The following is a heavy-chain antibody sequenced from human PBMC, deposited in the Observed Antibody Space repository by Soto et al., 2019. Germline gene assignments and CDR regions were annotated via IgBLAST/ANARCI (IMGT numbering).Heavy chain of an antibody. J-gene: IGHJ6*03. CDR3: ARRGDYDFWSGYSSYYYYYMDV. V-gene: IGHV1-18*01. Sequence: GASVKVSCKASGYTFTSYGISWVRQAPGQGLEWMGWISAYNGNTNYAQKLQGRVTMTTDTSTSTAYMELRSLRSDDTAVYYCARRGDYDFWSGYSSYYYYYMDVWGKGTTVTVSS. D-gene: IGHD3-3*01. CDR1: GYTFTSYG. CDR2: ISAYNGNT.